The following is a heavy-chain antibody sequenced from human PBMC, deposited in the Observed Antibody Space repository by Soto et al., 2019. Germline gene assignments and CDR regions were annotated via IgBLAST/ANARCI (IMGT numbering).Heavy chain of an antibody. J-gene: IGHJ4*02. CDR3: AKSRGDSWYLYYCDY. Sequence: EVQLLESGGGLVQPGGSLRLSCAASGLTFRAFSMSWVRQPPGKGLEWVSGISGSGGSIYYADSVKGRFTISRDSSSNTLYLQMSSLRAEDTAVYYCAKSRGDSWYLYYCDYWGQGTLVTVSS. V-gene: IGHV3-23*01. D-gene: IGHD5-12*01. CDR1: GLTFRAFS. CDR2: ISGSGGSI.